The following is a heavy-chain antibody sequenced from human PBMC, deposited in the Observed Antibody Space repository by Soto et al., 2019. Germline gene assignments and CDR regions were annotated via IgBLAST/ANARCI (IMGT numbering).Heavy chain of an antibody. J-gene: IGHJ3*02. CDR1: GFIFGNYM. D-gene: IGHD2-15*01. V-gene: IGHV3-23*01. CDR2: IRDGGEST. CDR3: APHVHCSGGSCHYDAFDI. Sequence: EVQLLESGGGLVQPGECLRLSCAFSGFIFGNYMMTWVRQAPGKGLEWVSTIRDGGESTYYADSVKGRFTISRDNSKNTLYLQMDSLGVEDTAVYYCAPHVHCSGGSCHYDAFDIRGQGTMVTVSS.